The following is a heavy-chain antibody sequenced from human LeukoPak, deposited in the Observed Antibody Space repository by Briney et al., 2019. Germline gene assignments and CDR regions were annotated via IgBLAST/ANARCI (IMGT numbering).Heavy chain of an antibody. CDR3: AIIVGATNFDY. J-gene: IGHJ4*02. CDR2: ISYDESNK. V-gene: IGHV3-30-3*01. CDR1: GFTFSSYA. Sequence: PGGSLRLSCAASGFTFSSYAMHWVRQAPGKGLERVAVISYDESNKYYADSVKGRFTISRDNSKNTLYLQMNSLRAEDTAVYYCAIIVGATNFDYWGQGTLVTVSS. D-gene: IGHD1-26*01.